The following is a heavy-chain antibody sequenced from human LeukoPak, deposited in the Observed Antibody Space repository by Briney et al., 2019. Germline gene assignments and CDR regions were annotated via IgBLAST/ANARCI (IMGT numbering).Heavy chain of an antibody. Sequence: PSETLSLTCSVSGGSITKNGYYWGWIRQSPETGLEWIGSMHYSGSTYYNPSLNSRVTISVDTSKNQFSLKLSSVTAADTAVYYCARGKSKFDYWGQGTLVTVSS. CDR3: ARGKSKFDY. CDR1: GGSITKNGYY. CDR2: MHYSGST. J-gene: IGHJ4*02. V-gene: IGHV4-39*07.